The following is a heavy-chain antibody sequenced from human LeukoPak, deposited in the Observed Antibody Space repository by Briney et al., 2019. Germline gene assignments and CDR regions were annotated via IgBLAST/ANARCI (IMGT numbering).Heavy chain of an antibody. D-gene: IGHD3-10*01. Sequence: SETLSLTCTVSGGSISSHYWSWIRQPPGKGLEWIGYMYHSGSTNYNPSLKSRVTISVDTSKNQFSLKLSSVTAADTAVYYCARQDFGSGIVPGYWGQGTLVTVSS. CDR2: MYHSGST. CDR3: ARQDFGSGIVPGY. J-gene: IGHJ4*02. CDR1: GGSISSHY. V-gene: IGHV4-59*11.